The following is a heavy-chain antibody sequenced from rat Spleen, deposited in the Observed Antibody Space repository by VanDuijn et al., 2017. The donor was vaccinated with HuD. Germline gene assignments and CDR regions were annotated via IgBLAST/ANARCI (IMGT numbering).Heavy chain of an antibody. Sequence: EVQLVESGGGLVQPGRSMKLSCAASGFTFSSFPMAWVRQAPTKGLEWVATISTSGGSTYYRDSVKGRFTISRDNGRTTLYLQMDSLGSEDTATYYCARDYPGLNGWFAYLGQGTLVTVSS. J-gene: IGHJ3*01. V-gene: IGHV5-46*01. CDR3: ARDYPGLNGWFAY. CDR2: ISTSGGST. D-gene: IGHD1-4*01. CDR1: GFTFSSFP.